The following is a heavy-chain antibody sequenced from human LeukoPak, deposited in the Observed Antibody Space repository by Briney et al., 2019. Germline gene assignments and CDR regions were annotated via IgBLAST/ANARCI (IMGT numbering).Heavy chain of an antibody. CDR1: GGSISSYY. Sequence: SETLSLTCTVSGGSISSYYWSWIRQPPGKGLEWIGYIYNSGSTNYNPSLKSRVTISVDTSKNQFSLKLSSVTAADTAVYYCAGGYKYAYYNYYSMDVWGKGTTVTVSS. CDR2: IYNSGST. CDR3: AGGYKYAYYNYYSMDV. D-gene: IGHD5-24*01. V-gene: IGHV4-59*01. J-gene: IGHJ6*03.